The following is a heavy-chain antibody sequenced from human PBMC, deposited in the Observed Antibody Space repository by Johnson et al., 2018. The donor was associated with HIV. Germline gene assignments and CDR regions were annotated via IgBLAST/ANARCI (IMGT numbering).Heavy chain of an antibody. D-gene: IGHD3-22*01. Sequence: QVQLVESGGGVVQPGRSLRLSCAESGFTFSSYGMHWVRQAPGKGLEWVAVIWYDGSNKYYADSVKGRFTISRDNSKNTLYLQMNSLRAEDTAVYYCAKDHVKVVNDAFDIWGQGTMVTVSS. CDR3: AKDHVKVVNDAFDI. CDR1: GFTFSSYG. CDR2: IWYDGSNK. J-gene: IGHJ3*02. V-gene: IGHV3-33*06.